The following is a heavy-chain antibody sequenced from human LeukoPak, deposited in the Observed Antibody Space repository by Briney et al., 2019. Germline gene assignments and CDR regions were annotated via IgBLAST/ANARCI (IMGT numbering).Heavy chain of an antibody. CDR2: VSYDGSNK. J-gene: IGHJ3*01. CDR3: AKRDWPENAFDV. Sequence: PGGSLRLSCAASGFTFGSYGMHWVRQAPGKGLEWVAVVSYDGSNKYYADSVKGRFTISRDNSKNTLSLQMNSLRTEDTAVYYCAKRDWPENAFDVWGQGTMVIVSS. V-gene: IGHV3-30*18. CDR1: GFTFGSYG. D-gene: IGHD2-21*01.